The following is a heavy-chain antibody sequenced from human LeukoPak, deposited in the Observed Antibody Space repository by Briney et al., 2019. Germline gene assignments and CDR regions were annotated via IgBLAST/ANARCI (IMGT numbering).Heavy chain of an antibody. CDR1: GDSISNKIYY. CDR2: LSSGGSV. CDR3: ARHAVVDAYPRYFQH. D-gene: IGHD5-12*01. J-gene: IGHJ1*01. V-gene: IGHV4-39*01. Sequence: SETLSLTCTVSGDSISNKIYYWGWVRQPPGKGLEWIGSLSSGGSVCYTPSLKSRVTVSIDASKNQFSLRLTSVVAADTAVYYCARHAVVDAYPRYFQHWGQGTLITVSS.